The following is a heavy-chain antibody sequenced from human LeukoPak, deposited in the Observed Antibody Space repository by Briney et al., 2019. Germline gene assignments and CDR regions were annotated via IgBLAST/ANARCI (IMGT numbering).Heavy chain of an antibody. J-gene: IGHJ6*03. Sequence: ASVKVSCKASGGTFSSYAISWVRQAPGQGLEWMGGIIPIFGTANYAQKFQGRVTITADKSTSTAYMELSSLRSEDTAVYYCARSNLSYDILTGYYDGYYYYYMDVWGKGTTVTVSS. CDR2: IIPIFGTA. CDR1: GGTFSSYA. D-gene: IGHD3-9*01. CDR3: ARSNLSYDILTGYYDGYYYYYMDV. V-gene: IGHV1-69*06.